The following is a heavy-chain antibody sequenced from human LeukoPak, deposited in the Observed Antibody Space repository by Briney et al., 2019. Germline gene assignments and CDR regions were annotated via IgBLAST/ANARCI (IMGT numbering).Heavy chain of an antibody. CDR1: GFTFSSYS. D-gene: IGHD2-2*01. Sequence: TGGSLRLSCAASGFTFSSYSMNWVRQAPGKGLEWVSYISSSSSTIYYADSVKGRFTISRDNAKNSLYLQMNSLRAEDTAVYYCARQRAVPAAIAFDYWGQGTLVTVSS. CDR3: ARQRAVPAAIAFDY. J-gene: IGHJ4*02. CDR2: ISSSSSTI. V-gene: IGHV3-48*01.